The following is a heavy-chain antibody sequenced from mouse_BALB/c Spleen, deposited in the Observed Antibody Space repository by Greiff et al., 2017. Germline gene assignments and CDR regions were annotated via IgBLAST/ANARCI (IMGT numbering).Heavy chain of an antibody. CDR1: GYTFTDYA. Sequence: VQLQQSGPELVRPGVSVKISCKGSGYTFTDYAMHWVKQSHAKSLEWIGVISTYYGNTNYNQKFKGKATMTVDKSSSTAYMELARLTSEDSAIYYCARYDYDERVFDYWGQGTTLTVSS. D-gene: IGHD2-4*01. J-gene: IGHJ2*01. V-gene: IGHV1-67*01. CDR2: ISTYYGNT. CDR3: ARYDYDERVFDY.